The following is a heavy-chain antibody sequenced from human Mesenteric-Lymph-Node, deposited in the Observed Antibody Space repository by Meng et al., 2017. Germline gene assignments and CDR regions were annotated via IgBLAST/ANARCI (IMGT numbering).Heavy chain of an antibody. J-gene: IGHJ5*02. D-gene: IGHD6-13*01. Sequence: HVQLQEAGPGLVKPSETLSLTCTVSGGSISSINWWTWVRQPPGKGLEWIGEIYHSGSTNYNPSLKSRVTISVDKSKNQFSLKLSSVTAADTAVYYCARVAAAGNEWFDPWGQGTLVTVSS. CDR1: GGSISSINW. V-gene: IGHV4-4*02. CDR2: IYHSGST. CDR3: ARVAAAGNEWFDP.